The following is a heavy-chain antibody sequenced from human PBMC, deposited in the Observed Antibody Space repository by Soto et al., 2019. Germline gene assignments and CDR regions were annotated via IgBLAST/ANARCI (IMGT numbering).Heavy chain of an antibody. CDR2: IIPALGTT. Sequence: QDQLVQSGAEVKKPGSSVKVSCKAFGGPFSSHTFSWVRQGPGQGLEWMGRIIPALGTTTYAQKFQGRVTITADESVTTVYMELNSLRTEDTAVYYCARPDFGDYWYFDLWGRGTLVNVSS. CDR3: ARPDFGDYWYFDL. V-gene: IGHV1-69*08. CDR1: GGPFSSHT. D-gene: IGHD4-17*01. J-gene: IGHJ2*01.